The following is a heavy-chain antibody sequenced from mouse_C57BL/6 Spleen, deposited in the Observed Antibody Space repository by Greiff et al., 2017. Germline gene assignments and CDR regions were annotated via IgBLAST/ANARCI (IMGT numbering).Heavy chain of an antibody. CDR1: GYSFTGYY. CDR2: INPSTGGT. V-gene: IGHV1-42*01. Sequence: VQLQQSGPELVKPGASVKISCKASGYSFTGYYMDWVKQSPEKSLEWIGEINPSTGGTTYNQKLKAKATLTVDKSSSTAYMQLNSLTSEDSAVYYCARCGAMDYWGQGTSVTVSS. J-gene: IGHJ4*01. CDR3: ARCGAMDY.